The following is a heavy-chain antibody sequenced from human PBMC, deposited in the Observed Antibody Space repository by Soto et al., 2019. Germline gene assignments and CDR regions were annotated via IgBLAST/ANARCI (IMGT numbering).Heavy chain of an antibody. CDR2: INAGNGNT. Sequence: GASVKVSCKASGYSFTSYAIYWVHQAPGQRLEWMGWINAGNGNTKYSQKFQGRVTITSDTSASTAYMGLSSLRSEDTAVYFCARGVENIVVVLDVFGYYGMDVWGQGTTVTVSS. D-gene: IGHD2-2*01. CDR1: GYSFTSYA. V-gene: IGHV1-3*01. CDR3: ARGVENIVVVLDVFGYYGMDV. J-gene: IGHJ6*02.